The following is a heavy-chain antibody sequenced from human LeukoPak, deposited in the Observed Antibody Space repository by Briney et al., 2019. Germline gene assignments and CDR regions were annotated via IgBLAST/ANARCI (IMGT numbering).Heavy chain of an antibody. CDR3: ARLYCSSTRCYLLLDY. D-gene: IGHD2-2*01. CDR1: GGTFINYE. J-gene: IGHJ4*02. V-gene: IGHV1-69*13. Sequence: SVKVSCKASGGTFINYEIIWVRQAPGQGLEWMGGIIPIFDTANYAQKFQGRVTITADESTSTSYMDLSSLRSEDTAVYYCARLYCSSTRCYLLLDYWGQGTLVTVSS. CDR2: IIPIFDTA.